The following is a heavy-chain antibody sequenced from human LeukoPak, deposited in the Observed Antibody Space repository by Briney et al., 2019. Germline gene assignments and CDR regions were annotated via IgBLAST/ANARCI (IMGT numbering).Heavy chain of an antibody. V-gene: IGHV3-23*01. J-gene: IGHJ5*02. D-gene: IGHD6-19*01. CDR1: GFTFSSYA. Sequence: PGASLGLSCAASGFTFSSYAMSWVRQAPGKGLEWVSAISGSGGSTYYADSVKGRFTISRDNSKNTLYLQMNSLRAEDTAVYYCAKATEWLVPNWFDPWGQGTLVTVSS. CDR3: AKATEWLVPNWFDP. CDR2: ISGSGGST.